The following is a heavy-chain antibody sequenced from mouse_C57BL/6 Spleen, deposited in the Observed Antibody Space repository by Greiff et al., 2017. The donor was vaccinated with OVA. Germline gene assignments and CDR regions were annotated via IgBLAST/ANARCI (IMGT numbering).Heavy chain of an antibody. V-gene: IGHV1-47*01. CDR1: GYTFTTYP. CDR3: ARRNSNYAWCAY. Sequence: LQESGAELVKPGASVKMSCKASGYTFTTYPIEWLKQNHGKSLEWIGNFHPYNDDTKYNEKFKGKATLTVEKSSSTVYLELSRLTSDDSAVYYCARRNSNYAWCAYWGQGTLLTVSA. CDR2: FHPYNDDT. J-gene: IGHJ3*01. D-gene: IGHD2-5*01.